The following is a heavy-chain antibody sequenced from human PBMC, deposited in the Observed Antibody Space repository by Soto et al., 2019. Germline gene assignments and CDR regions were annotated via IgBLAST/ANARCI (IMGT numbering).Heavy chain of an antibody. CDR3: GRVRVDKAEGWFDP. CDR1: GYSFSSFW. CDR2: IDPGDSYA. Sequence: GESLKISCKVSGYSFSSFWITWVRQMPGKGLEWMGRIDPGDSYANYSPSFQGHVTFSADKSINTAYLQWSSLKASGTAMYYCGRVRVDKAEGWFDPWGQGTLVTVSS. D-gene: IGHD5-18*01. V-gene: IGHV5-10-1*01. J-gene: IGHJ5*02.